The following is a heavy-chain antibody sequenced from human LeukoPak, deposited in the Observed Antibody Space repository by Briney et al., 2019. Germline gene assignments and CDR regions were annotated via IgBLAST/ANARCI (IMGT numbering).Heavy chain of an antibody. Sequence: PSETLSLTCTVSGGSISSSSYYWGWIRQPPGKGLEWIGSIYTSGSTNYNPSLKSRVTMSVDTSKNQFSLKLSSVTAADTAVYYCARVYSSSWDFDYWGQGTLVTVSS. V-gene: IGHV4-39*07. CDR1: GGSISSSSYY. CDR3: ARVYSSSWDFDY. D-gene: IGHD6-13*01. J-gene: IGHJ4*02. CDR2: IYTSGST.